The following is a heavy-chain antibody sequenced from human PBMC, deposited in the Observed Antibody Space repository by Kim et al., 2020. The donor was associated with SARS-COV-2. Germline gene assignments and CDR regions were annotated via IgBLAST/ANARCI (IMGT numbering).Heavy chain of an antibody. D-gene: IGHD6-19*01. Sequence: GGSLRLSCAASGFTFSSYSMNWVRQAPGKGLEWVSYISSSSSTIYYADSVKGRFTISRDNAKNSLYLQMNSLRDEDTAVYYCARDPALYSSGWLDAFDIWGQGTMVTVSS. J-gene: IGHJ3*02. CDR3: ARDPALYSSGWLDAFDI. V-gene: IGHV3-48*02. CDR1: GFTFSSYS. CDR2: ISSSSSTI.